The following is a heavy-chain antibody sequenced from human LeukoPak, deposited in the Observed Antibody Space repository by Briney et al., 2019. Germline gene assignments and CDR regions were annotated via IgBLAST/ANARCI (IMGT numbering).Heavy chain of an antibody. J-gene: IGHJ4*02. CDR2: FDPEDGET. Sequence: GASVKVSCKVSGYTLTELSMHWVRQAPGKGLEWMGGFDPEDGETIYAQTFQGRVTMTEDTSTDTAYMELSSLRSEDTAVYYCATSSAYYYDSSGYFHWGQGTLVTVSS. V-gene: IGHV1-24*01. CDR1: GYTLTELS. D-gene: IGHD3-22*01. CDR3: ATSSAYYYDSSGYFH.